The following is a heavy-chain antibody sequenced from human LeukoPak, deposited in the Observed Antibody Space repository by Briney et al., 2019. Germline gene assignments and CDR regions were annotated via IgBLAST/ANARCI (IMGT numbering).Heavy chain of an antibody. CDR1: GGSISSGGYY. CDR2: IYYSGST. CDR3: ARGEQSLWFGELFVFDY. Sequence: PSETLSLTCTVSGGSISSGGYYWSWIRQHPGKGLEWIGYIYYSGSTYYNPSLKSRVTISVDTSKNQFSPKLSSVTAADTAVYYCARGEQSLWFGELFVFDYWGQGTLVTVSS. D-gene: IGHD3-10*01. V-gene: IGHV4-31*03. J-gene: IGHJ4*02.